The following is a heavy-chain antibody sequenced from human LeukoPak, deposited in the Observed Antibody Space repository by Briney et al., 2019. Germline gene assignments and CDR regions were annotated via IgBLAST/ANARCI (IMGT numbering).Heavy chain of an antibody. CDR2: IYYSGST. V-gene: IGHV4-59*08. Sequence: SETLSLTCTVSGGSISSYYWSWIRQPPGKGLEWIGYIYYSGSTNYNPSLKSRVTISVDTSKNQFSLKLSSVTAADMAVYYCASFGRGGPFDYWGQGTLVTVSS. CDR3: ASFGRGGPFDY. CDR1: GGSISSYY. D-gene: IGHD3-10*01. J-gene: IGHJ4*02.